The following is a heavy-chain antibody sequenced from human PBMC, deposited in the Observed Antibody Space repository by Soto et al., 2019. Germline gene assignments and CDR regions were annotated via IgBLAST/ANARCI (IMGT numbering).Heavy chain of an antibody. V-gene: IGHV4-31*03. Sequence: SETLSLTCTVSGDPINSGDFHWTWFRQHTGKGPEKIGYISYTGRTYFNPSLKSRLSMSVDVSINQFSLRLRSVTAADTAVYYCARNNYDSGNYYNWFDPWGQGALVTVSS. D-gene: IGHD3-10*01. J-gene: IGHJ5*02. CDR1: GDPINSGDFH. CDR2: ISYTGRT. CDR3: ARNNYDSGNYYNWFDP.